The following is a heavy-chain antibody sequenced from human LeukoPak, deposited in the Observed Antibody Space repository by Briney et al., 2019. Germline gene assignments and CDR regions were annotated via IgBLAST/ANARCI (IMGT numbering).Heavy chain of an antibody. Sequence: ASVKVSCKASGYTFTDYYMHWVRQAPGQAFEWMGWINPNDGGTNYAQKFQGRVTMARDTSVSTAHMEVSRLRSDDTAVYYCARANFLYCSSTTCLFDYWGQGTLVTVSS. J-gene: IGHJ4*02. CDR2: INPNDGGT. D-gene: IGHD2-2*01. V-gene: IGHV1-2*02. CDR3: ARANFLYCSSTTCLFDY. CDR1: GYTFTDYY.